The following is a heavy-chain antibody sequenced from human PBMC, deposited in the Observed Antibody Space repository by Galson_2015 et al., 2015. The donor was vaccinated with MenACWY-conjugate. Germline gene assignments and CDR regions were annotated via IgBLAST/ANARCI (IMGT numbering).Heavy chain of an antibody. D-gene: IGHD2-15*01. CDR1: GFTFSSYR. CDR2: ISSSSSTI. J-gene: IGHJ4*02. CDR3: ARDRTVVVAAARITTFDY. Sequence: SLRLSCAASGFTFSSYRMNWVRQAPGKGLEWVSYISSSSSTIYYADSVKGRFTISRDNAKNSLYLQMNSLRAEDTAVYYCARDRTVVVAAARITTFDYWGQGTLVTVSS. V-gene: IGHV3-48*04.